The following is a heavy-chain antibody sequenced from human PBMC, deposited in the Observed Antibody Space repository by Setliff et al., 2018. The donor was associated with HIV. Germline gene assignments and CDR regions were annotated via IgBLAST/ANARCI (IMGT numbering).Heavy chain of an antibody. CDR3: ARGGSGWYELDF. D-gene: IGHD6-19*01. Sequence: PGGSLRLSCAASGFTFNSFTMNWVRQAPGKGLEWVSSIGTSQNYVYYADSMKGRFTISRDNAENSVYLQMDSLRAEDTAVYFCARGGSGWYELDFWGQGTLVTVSS. V-gene: IGHV3-21*04. CDR1: GFTFNSFT. CDR2: IGTSQNYV. J-gene: IGHJ4*02.